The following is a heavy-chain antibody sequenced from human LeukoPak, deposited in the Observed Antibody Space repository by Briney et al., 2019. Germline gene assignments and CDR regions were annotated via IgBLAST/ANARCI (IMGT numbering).Heavy chain of an antibody. V-gene: IGHV1-18*04. D-gene: IGHD3-22*01. CDR2: ISPYNGNT. CDR1: GYTFTGYY. Sequence: ASVKVSCKASGYTFTGYYLHWVRQAPGQGLEWMGWISPYNGNTIYAQKLQGRVTMTTDTSTSTAYMELRSLRSDDTAAYYCARGSPPRVYYDRSGYYSYYFDYWGQGTLVTVSS. CDR3: ARGSPPRVYYDRSGYYSYYFDY. J-gene: IGHJ4*02.